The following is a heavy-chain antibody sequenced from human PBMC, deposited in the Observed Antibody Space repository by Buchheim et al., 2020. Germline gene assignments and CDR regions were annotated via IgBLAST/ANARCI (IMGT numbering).Heavy chain of an antibody. CDR1: GFTFNRYW. J-gene: IGHJ4*02. Sequence: EVQLVESGGGLVQPGGSLRLSCAPPGFTFNRYWMHWVRQAPGKGLVWVSRINSDGIGTNYADSVKGRLTISRDNAKNRLYLQMNSLRAEDTAVYYCVRDLSSSAAAGDYWGQGT. CDR2: INSDGIGT. CDR3: VRDLSSSAAAGDY. V-gene: IGHV3-74*01. D-gene: IGHD6-13*01.